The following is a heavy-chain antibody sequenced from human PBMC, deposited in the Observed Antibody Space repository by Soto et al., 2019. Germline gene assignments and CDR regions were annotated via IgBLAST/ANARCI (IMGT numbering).Heavy chain of an antibody. CDR3: ARFFFSLLGARRPLFSF. CDR1: GYTFTSYG. V-gene: IGHV1-18*01. Sequence: GASVKVSCKASGYTFTSYGISWVRQAPGQGLEWMGWISAYNGNTNYAQKLQGRVTMTTDTSTSTAYMELRSLRSDDTAVYYCARFFFSLLGARRPLFSFWGQGTMVPGS. D-gene: IGHD3-10*01. CDR2: ISAYNGNT. J-gene: IGHJ3*01.